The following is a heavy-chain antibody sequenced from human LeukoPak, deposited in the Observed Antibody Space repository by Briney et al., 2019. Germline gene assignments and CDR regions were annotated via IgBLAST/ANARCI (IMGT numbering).Heavy chain of an antibody. CDR1: GFTLSNHA. Sequence: GGSLRLSCAASGFTLSNHAMIWVRQAPGKGLEWVSSISGSGAMTYYADSVKGRFTISRDNAMDTLYLQMNSLRADDTAVYYCARGAGFTMVRGVIIRYFDYWGQGTLVTVSS. CDR2: ISGSGAMT. CDR3: ARGAGFTMVRGVIIRYFDY. J-gene: IGHJ4*02. V-gene: IGHV3-23*01. D-gene: IGHD3-10*01.